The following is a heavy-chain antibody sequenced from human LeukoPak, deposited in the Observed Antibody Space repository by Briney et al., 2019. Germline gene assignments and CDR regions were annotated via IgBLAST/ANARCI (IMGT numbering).Heavy chain of an antibody. Sequence: ASVNVSCKPTGYSFTAYYIFWMRQAPGQGLECMGWINLYNGATKYAQRFQSRVTMTRDTSISTAYMELSRLRSDDTDTYYCASWAGGNEPVASFDYWGQGTLVTVSS. CDR1: GYSFTAYY. CDR3: ASWAGGNEPVASFDY. D-gene: IGHD1-14*01. CDR2: INLYNGAT. J-gene: IGHJ4*02. V-gene: IGHV1-2*02.